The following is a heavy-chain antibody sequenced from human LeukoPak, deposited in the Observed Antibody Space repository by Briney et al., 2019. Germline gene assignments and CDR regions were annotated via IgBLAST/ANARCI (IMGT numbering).Heavy chain of an antibody. V-gene: IGHV1-18*01. D-gene: IGHD6-19*01. CDR1: GYTFTSYG. Sequence: ASVKVSCKASGYTFTSYGISWVRQAPGQGLEWMGWISAYNGNTNYAQKLQGRVTMTTDTSTSTAYMELRSLRSDDTAVYYCARGFYRYSSGWYPYYYYYMDVWGKGTTVTASS. J-gene: IGHJ6*03. CDR3: ARGFYRYSSGWYPYYYYYMDV. CDR2: ISAYNGNT.